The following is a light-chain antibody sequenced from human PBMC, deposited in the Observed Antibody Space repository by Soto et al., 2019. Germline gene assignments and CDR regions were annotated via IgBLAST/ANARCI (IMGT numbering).Light chain of an antibody. V-gene: IGKV3-15*01. CDR2: GAF. CDR1: QSVGSN. CDR3: QQYNNWPPLT. J-gene: IGKJ4*01. Sequence: EIVMTQSPATLSVSLGERATLSCRASQSVGSNLAWYQQKPGQAPRLLIYGAFTRATGIPARFSGSGSETEFTLTISSLQSEDFAVYYCQQYNNWPPLTFGGGTKVEIK.